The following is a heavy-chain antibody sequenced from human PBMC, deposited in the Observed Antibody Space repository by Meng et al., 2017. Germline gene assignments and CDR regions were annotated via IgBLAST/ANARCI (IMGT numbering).Heavy chain of an antibody. CDR1: GDSVSSNSAG. CDR3: AREVGTSRPFEY. D-gene: IGHD1-26*01. CDR2: TYYRSKWYY. J-gene: IGHJ4*02. V-gene: IGHV6-1*01. Sequence: QEQLMHAGPGLVKASQTPSPTCAISGDSVSSNSAGWHWIRLSPSRGLEWLGRTYYRSKWYYDYAISVKCRMSVNADTSKNQFSLQLNSVTPEDTAVYYCAREVGTSRPFEYWGQGTLVTVSS.